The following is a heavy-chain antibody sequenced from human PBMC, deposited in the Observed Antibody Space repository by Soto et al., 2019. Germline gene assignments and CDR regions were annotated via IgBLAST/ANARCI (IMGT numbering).Heavy chain of an antibody. CDR2: ISVDGGDT. V-gene: IGHV3-74*01. CDR1: GFRLSDYW. CDR3: ARDLSYYYGSGSYQDY. J-gene: IGHJ4*02. D-gene: IGHD3-10*01. Sequence: GGSLRLSCAASGFRLSDYWMHWVRQVPGKGLLWVSRISVDGGDTTYAESVKGRFTISRDNAKNTLYLQMNSLRAEDTAVYYCARDLSYYYGSGSYQDYWGQGTLVTVSS.